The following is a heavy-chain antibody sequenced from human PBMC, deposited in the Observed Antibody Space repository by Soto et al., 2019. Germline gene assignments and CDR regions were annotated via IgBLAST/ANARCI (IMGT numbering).Heavy chain of an antibody. CDR3: ARSDFWSGYYTEY. V-gene: IGHV4-34*01. Sequence: LETLSLTFAVYGGSFSGYYWTWIRQPPGTGLEWIGVINHTGSTNYNPSLKSRVTISVDTSKNQFSLKLSSVTAADTAVYYCARSDFWSGYYTEYWGQGTLVSASS. CDR1: GGSFSGYY. CDR2: INHTGST. D-gene: IGHD3-3*01. J-gene: IGHJ4*02.